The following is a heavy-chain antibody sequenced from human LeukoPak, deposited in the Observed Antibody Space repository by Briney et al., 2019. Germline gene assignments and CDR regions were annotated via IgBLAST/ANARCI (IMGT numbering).Heavy chain of an antibody. CDR3: ARARAPAFQNWFDP. Sequence: PSETLSLTCTVSGGSISSSSYYWGWIRQPPGKGLEWIGSIYYSGSTYYNPSLKSRVTISVDTSKNQFSLKLSSVTAADTAVYYCARARAPAFQNWFDPWGQGTLVTVSS. D-gene: IGHD3-3*02. J-gene: IGHJ5*02. CDR1: GGSISSSSYY. CDR2: IYYSGST. V-gene: IGHV4-39*01.